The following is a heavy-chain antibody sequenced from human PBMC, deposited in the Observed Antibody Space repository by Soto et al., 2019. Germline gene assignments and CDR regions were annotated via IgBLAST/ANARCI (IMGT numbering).Heavy chain of an antibody. CDR3: AKKVGATHDYYLAY. V-gene: IGHV3-23*01. Sequence: PGGSLRLSCAASGFTFSSYAMSWVRQAPGKGLEWVSAISGSGGSTYYADSVKGRFTISRDNSKNTLYLQMNSLRAEDTAVYYCAKKVGATHDYYLAYWGQGPLVTVSS. CDR1: GFTFSSYA. D-gene: IGHD1-26*01. CDR2: ISGSGGST. J-gene: IGHJ4*02.